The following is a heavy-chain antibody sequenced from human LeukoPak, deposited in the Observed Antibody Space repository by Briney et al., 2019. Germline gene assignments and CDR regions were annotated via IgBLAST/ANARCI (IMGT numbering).Heavy chain of an antibody. CDR3: ARDPARSGSYYFDY. Sequence: GGSLRLSCAASGFTVSSNYMSWVRQAPGKGLEWVSVIYSGGSTYYADSVKGRFTISRDNSKNTLYLQMNSLRAGDTAVYYCARDPARSGSYYFDYWGQGTLVTVSS. CDR1: GFTVSSNY. V-gene: IGHV3-53*01. CDR2: IYSGGST. D-gene: IGHD1-26*01. J-gene: IGHJ4*02.